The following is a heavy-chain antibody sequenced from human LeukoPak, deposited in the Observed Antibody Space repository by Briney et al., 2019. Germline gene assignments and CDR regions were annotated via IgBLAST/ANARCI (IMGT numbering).Heavy chain of an antibody. J-gene: IGHJ4*02. Sequence: SETLSLTCAVSGGSISSSNWWCWVRQPPGKGLEWIGEIYHSGSTNYNPSLKSRVTISVDKSKNQFSLKLSSVTAADTAVYYCARDNGSGSYYNPFDYWGQGTLVTVSS. CDR2: IYHSGST. CDR3: ARDNGSGSYYNPFDY. CDR1: GGSISSSNW. V-gene: IGHV4-4*02. D-gene: IGHD3-10*01.